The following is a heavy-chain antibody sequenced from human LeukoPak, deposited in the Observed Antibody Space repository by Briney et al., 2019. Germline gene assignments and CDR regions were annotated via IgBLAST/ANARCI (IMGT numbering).Heavy chain of an antibody. D-gene: IGHD5-24*01. CDR2: IYKNGTT. CDR1: EFTVSGNH. J-gene: IGHJ4*02. Sequence: GGSPRLSCAASEFTVSGNHMTWVRQAPGGGLEWVSIIYKNGTTQYANSVKGRFIISRDNSKNTLYLQMNILRDGDTALYYCARDVAGDGYGHFDCWGQGTLVTVSS. CDR3: ARDVAGDGYGHFDC. V-gene: IGHV3-53*01.